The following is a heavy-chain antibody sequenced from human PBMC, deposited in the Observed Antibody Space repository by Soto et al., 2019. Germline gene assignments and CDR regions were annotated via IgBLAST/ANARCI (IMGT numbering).Heavy chain of an antibody. Sequence: ASVKVSCKASGYTFTSYAMHWVRQARGQRLEWMGWINAGNGNTKYSQKFQGRVTITRDTSASTAYMELSSLRSEDTAVYYCATSYSNYEGGDYYSYGMDVWGQGITVTVSS. CDR1: GYTFTSYA. D-gene: IGHD4-4*01. CDR3: ATSYSNYEGGDYYSYGMDV. V-gene: IGHV1-3*01. CDR2: INAGNGNT. J-gene: IGHJ6*02.